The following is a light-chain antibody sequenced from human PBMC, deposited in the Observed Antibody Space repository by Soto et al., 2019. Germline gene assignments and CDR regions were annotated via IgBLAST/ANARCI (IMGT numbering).Light chain of an antibody. Sequence: DLQITQYPTSLSASVRDRVTIKCRSSQSISSYLNWYQQKPGNDPKPLIYAPSTLQSGVPSRFSFTESETDYDLTIRCRHSEYFATYLGQQKYRAAPTFGGLTKVDIK. J-gene: IGKJ4*01. CDR3: QQKYRAAPT. CDR1: QSISSY. CDR2: APS. V-gene: IGKV1-39*01.